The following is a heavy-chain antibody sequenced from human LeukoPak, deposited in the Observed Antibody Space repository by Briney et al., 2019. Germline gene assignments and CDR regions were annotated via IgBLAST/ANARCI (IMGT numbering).Heavy chain of an antibody. V-gene: IGHV3-13*01. CDR3: VRGGIQVSGIDAFDI. CDR2: IGIADDT. D-gene: IGHD5/OR15-5a*01. CDR1: GFTFRNYD. J-gene: IGHJ3*02. Sequence: GGSLRLSCAASGFTFRNYDMHWVRQFPGRGLEWVSAIGIADDTHYPDSVKGRFTISRENAKNSLYLQMNSLRDGDTAVYYCVRGGIQVSGIDAFDIWGQGTVVTVSS.